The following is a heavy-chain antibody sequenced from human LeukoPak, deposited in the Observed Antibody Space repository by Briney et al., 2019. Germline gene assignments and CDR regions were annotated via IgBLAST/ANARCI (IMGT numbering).Heavy chain of an antibody. J-gene: IGHJ4*02. V-gene: IGHV3-64D*09. CDR2: IRSNGGGS. CDR3: VKITSVTGGDC. D-gene: IGHD1-1*01. CDR1: GFTFSGYA. Sequence: GGSLRLSCAASGFTFSGYAMYWVRQAPGKGLEWVAGIRSNGGGSFYADSVKGRFTISRDNSKNTLYLQMSSLRAEDTAVYYCVKITSVTGGDCCGQGNRLTVSS.